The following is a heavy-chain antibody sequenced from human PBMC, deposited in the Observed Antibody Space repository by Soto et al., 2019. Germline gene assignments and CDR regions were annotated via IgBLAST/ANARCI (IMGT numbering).Heavy chain of an antibody. J-gene: IGHJ5*02. CDR2: ITSDGKSK. Sequence: PWGSLRLSCAASGFNFSNHWMHWVRQLPGEGLVWVSRITSDGKSKAYAESVKGRFAISRDNAKNTLYLQMNGLTAEDTAVYYCARESGKWPLNWFDAWGRGTLVTVSS. CDR3: ARESGKWPLNWFDA. V-gene: IGHV3-74*01. CDR1: GFNFSNHW. D-gene: IGHD2-8*01.